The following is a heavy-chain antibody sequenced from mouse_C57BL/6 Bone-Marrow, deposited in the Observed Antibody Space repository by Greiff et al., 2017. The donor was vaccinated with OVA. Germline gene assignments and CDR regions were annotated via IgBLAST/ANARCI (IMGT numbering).Heavy chain of an antibody. D-gene: IGHD1-1*02. V-gene: IGHV1-81*01. J-gene: IGHJ4*01. CDR3: ARAALAMDDY. Sequence: VKLQESGAELARPGASVKLSCKASGYTFTSYGISWVKQRTGQGLEWIGEIYPRSGNTYYNEKFKGKATLTADKSSSTAYMELSSLTAEDSAVYFGARAALAMDDYWGQGTSVTVSS. CDR2: IYPRSGNT. CDR1: GYTFTSYG.